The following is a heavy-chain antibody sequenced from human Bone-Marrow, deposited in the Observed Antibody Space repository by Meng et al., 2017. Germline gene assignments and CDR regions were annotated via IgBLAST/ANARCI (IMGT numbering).Heavy chain of an antibody. D-gene: IGHD6-6*01. Sequence: HVQLQEPGPGSVKPSETLSLTCTGSSGSINSYFWSWIRQPPGKGPEWIGYISYSGSTNYNPSLKSRVTISVDTSKNQFSLKLSSVTAADTAVYYCARAIATRPDVFDYWGQGTLVTVSS. CDR1: SGSINSYF. J-gene: IGHJ4*02. CDR3: ARAIATRPDVFDY. CDR2: ISYSGST. V-gene: IGHV4-59*01.